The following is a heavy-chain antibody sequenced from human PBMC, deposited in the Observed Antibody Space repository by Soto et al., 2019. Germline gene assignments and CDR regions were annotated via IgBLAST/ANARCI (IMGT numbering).Heavy chain of an antibody. Sequence: ASVKVSCKASGYTFTGYYMHWVRQAPGQGLEWMGWINPNSGGTNYAQKFQGWVTMTRDTSISTAYMELSRLRSDDTAVYYCATRIAAAGQYYYGRDVWGQGTTVTVSS. D-gene: IGHD6-13*01. CDR1: GYTFTGYY. J-gene: IGHJ6*02. V-gene: IGHV1-2*04. CDR3: ATRIAAAGQYYYGRDV. CDR2: INPNSGGT.